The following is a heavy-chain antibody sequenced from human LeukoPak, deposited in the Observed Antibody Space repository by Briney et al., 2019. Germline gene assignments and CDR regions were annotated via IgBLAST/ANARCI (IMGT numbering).Heavy chain of an antibody. V-gene: IGHV3-23*01. CDR1: GFTFSRNA. J-gene: IGHJ4*02. D-gene: IGHD3-10*01. CDR2: IRGSGDDT. CDR3: AHLWFGESGDY. Sequence: QPGGSLRLSCVASGFTFSRNAMSWVRQAPGKGQEWVSAIRGSGDDTYYADSVNGRFTISRDNSKSTLYLQMNSLRDEDTAVYYCAHLWFGESGDYWGQGSLVTVSS.